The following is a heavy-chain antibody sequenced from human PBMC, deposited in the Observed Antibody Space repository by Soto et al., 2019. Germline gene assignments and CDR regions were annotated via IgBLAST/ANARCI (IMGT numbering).Heavy chain of an antibody. CDR3: ASGPLIEYSSSGVNYYYYYMDV. CDR2: INPNSGGT. J-gene: IGHJ6*03. CDR1: GYTFTGYY. D-gene: IGHD6-6*01. Sequence: ASVKVSCKASGYTFTGYYMHWVRQAPGQGLEWMGWINPNSGGTNYAQKFQGWVNMTKDTSISTAYMELSRLISDDTAVYYRASGPLIEYSSSGVNYYYYYMDVWGKGTTVTVSS. V-gene: IGHV1-2*04.